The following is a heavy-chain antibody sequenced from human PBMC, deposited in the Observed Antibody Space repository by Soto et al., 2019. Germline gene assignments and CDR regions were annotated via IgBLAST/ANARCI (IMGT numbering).Heavy chain of an antibody. Sequence: QAQLVQSGAEMKKPGASVKVSCKASGYTFRNYGITWVRQAPGQGLEWMGWISAYDGHSNYAQNLQGIVTMTTDTSTTTAYREMRMLRSDTTALYYSARYESVLRPWGQGTLVGVSS. CDR3: ARYESVLRP. J-gene: IGHJ5*02. CDR1: GYTFRNYG. V-gene: IGHV1-18*01. CDR2: ISAYDGHS. D-gene: IGHD3-9*01.